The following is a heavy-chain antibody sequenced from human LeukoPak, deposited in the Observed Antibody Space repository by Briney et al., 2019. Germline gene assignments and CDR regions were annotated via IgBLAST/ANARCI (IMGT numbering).Heavy chain of an antibody. CDR2: ISSSGSTI. Sequence: PGGSLRLSCAASGFTFSDYYMSWIRQAPGKGLEWVSYISSSGSTIYYADSVKGRFTISRDNAKNSLYLQMNSLRAEDTAVYYCARDQSAYYDILTGPSDYWGQGTLVTVSS. D-gene: IGHD3-9*01. V-gene: IGHV3-11*04. CDR1: GFTFSDYY. CDR3: ARDQSAYYDILTGPSDY. J-gene: IGHJ4*02.